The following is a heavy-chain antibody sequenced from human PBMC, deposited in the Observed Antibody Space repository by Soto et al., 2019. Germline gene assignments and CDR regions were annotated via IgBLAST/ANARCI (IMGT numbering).Heavy chain of an antibody. Sequence: GGSLRLSCAASGFTFSSYGMHWVRQAPGKGLEWVAVISYDGSNKYYADSVKGRFTISRDNSKNTLYLQMNSLRAEDTAVYYCAKAWXPSHQKRHYYYYYGMDVWGRGTTVTVSS. D-gene: IGHD1-1*01. CDR2: ISYDGSNK. CDR3: AKAWXPSHQKRHYYYYYGMDV. CDR1: GFTFSSYG. V-gene: IGHV3-30*18. J-gene: IGHJ6*02.